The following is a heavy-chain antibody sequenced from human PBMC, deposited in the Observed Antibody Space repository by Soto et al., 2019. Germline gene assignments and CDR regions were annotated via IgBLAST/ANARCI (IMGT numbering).Heavy chain of an antibody. CDR1: GFTYSSHG. CDR3: ARDGQYRTDGFDI. J-gene: IGHJ3*02. V-gene: IGHV3-23*01. Sequence: EAQLLESGGELIQPGGSLRLSCAASGFTYSSHGMSWVRQAPGKGLEWIAGLSRGGGSTNYADSVKGRFTISRDNSKNTLDLIMNSPRVEDTALYYCARDGQYRTDGFDIWGQGTMVTVSS. CDR2: LSRGGGST. D-gene: IGHD5-12*01.